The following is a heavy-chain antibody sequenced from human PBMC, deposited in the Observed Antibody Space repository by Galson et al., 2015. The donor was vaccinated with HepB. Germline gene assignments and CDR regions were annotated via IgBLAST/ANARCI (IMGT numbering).Heavy chain of an antibody. D-gene: IGHD2-21*01. Sequence: SCKASGGTFSSYAISWVRQAPGKGLEWVAVISYDGSNKYYADSVKGRFTISRDNSKNTLYLQMNSLRAEDTAVYYCAREENIVVVEDAFDIWGQGTMVTVSS. V-gene: IGHV3-30-3*01. CDR3: AREENIVVVEDAFDI. CDR1: GGTFSSYA. CDR2: ISYDGSNK. J-gene: IGHJ3*02.